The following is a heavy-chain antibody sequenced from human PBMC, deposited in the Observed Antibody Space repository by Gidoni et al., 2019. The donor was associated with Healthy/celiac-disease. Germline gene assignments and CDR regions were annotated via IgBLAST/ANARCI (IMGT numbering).Heavy chain of an antibody. CDR2: IIPIFGTA. CDR3: AWSRDGYNLGDAFDI. Sequence: QVQLVQSGAEEKKPASSVKVSCKASGCTFSSYAISWVRQAPGQGLEWMGGIIPIFGTANYAQKFQGRVTITADESTSTAYMELSSLRSEDTAVYYCAWSRDGYNLGDAFDIWGQGTMVTVSS. J-gene: IGHJ3*02. D-gene: IGHD5-12*01. V-gene: IGHV1-69*01. CDR1: GCTFSSYA.